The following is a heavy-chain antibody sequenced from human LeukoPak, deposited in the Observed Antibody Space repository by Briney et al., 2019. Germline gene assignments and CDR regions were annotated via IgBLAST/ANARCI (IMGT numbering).Heavy chain of an antibody. CDR2: IWHDGSKT. CDR1: GYTFSTYG. D-gene: IGHD2-21*01. J-gene: IGHJ4*02. V-gene: IGHV3-33*06. Sequence: PGGSLRLSCVGSGYTFSTYGMHWVRQAPGKGLDWVAVIWHDGSKTLYADSVKGRFTISRDDSKNTLYLEMNSLRAEDTAVYFCAKRGVVIRVILVGFHREAYYFDSWGQGALVTVSS. CDR3: AKRGVVIRVILVGFHREAYYFDS.